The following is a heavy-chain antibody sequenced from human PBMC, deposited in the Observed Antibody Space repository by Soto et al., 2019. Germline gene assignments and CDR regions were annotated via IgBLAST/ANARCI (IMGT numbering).Heavy chain of an antibody. Sequence: QVQLQESGPGLVKPSQTLSLTCTVSGDSINSGDYYWSWIRQPPGKGLEWIGYIYYSGSTYYTPSLESRVTISIDTSKNQFSLKLKSVTAADTAVYYCARDQHSTRWYPNYYYGMDVWGQGTTVTVSS. D-gene: IGHD6-13*01. CDR3: ARDQHSTRWYPNYYYGMDV. CDR2: IYYSGST. V-gene: IGHV4-30-4*01. CDR1: GDSINSGDYY. J-gene: IGHJ6*02.